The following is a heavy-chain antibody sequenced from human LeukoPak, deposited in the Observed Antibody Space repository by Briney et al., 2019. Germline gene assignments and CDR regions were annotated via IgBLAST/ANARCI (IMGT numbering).Heavy chain of an antibody. CDR3: ASLTHTTGSS. Sequence: SETLSLTCTVSGGSFRSYYWSRIRQPPGRGLEWIGYIYYSGTTNYNPSLKRRVTMSVDTSKNQFSLKLTSVTAADTAVYYCASLTHTTGSSWGQGTLVTVSS. D-gene: IGHD6-19*01. J-gene: IGHJ5*02. CDR2: IYYSGTT. V-gene: IGHV4-59*01. CDR1: GGSFRSYY.